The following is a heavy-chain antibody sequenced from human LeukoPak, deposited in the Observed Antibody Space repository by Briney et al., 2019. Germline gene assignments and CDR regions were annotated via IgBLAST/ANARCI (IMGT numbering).Heavy chain of an antibody. CDR3: AREPYDILTGHQGFWFDP. CDR1: GFTFSSYS. Sequence: GGSLRLSCAASGFTFSSYSMNWVRQAPGKGLEWVSYISSSSSTIYYADSVKGRFTISRDNAKNSLYLQMNSLRAEDTAVYYCAREPYDILTGHQGFWFDPWGQGTLVTVSS. D-gene: IGHD3-9*01. J-gene: IGHJ5*02. CDR2: ISSSSSTI. V-gene: IGHV3-48*04.